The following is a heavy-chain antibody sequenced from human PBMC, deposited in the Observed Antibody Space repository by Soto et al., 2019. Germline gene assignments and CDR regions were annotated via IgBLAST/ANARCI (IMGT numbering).Heavy chain of an antibody. CDR2: IYWDDDK. D-gene: IGHD6-19*01. Sequence: QITLKESGPTLVKPTQTLTLTCTFSGFSLSSTRVAVGWIRQPPGKALEWLALIYWDDDKRYSPFLKSRLTITKDTSKNQVVLTMTNMDPVDIATYYCAHSVVAGLGYYLDYWGQGTLVTVSS. V-gene: IGHV2-5*02. J-gene: IGHJ4*02. CDR3: AHSVVAGLGYYLDY. CDR1: GFSLSSTRVA.